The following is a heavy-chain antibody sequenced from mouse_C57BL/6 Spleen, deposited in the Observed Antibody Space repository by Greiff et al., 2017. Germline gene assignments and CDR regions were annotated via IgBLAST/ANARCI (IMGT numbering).Heavy chain of an antibody. CDR2: IDPEDGET. Sequence: VQLKQSAPALFPPLPSFPFSFTSSGFNITDYYMHWVKQRTEQGLEWIGRIDPEDGETKYAPKFQGKATITADTSSNTAYLQLSSLTSEDTAVYYCASYDGSSAFAYWGQGTLVTVSA. J-gene: IGHJ3*01. D-gene: IGHD1-1*01. CDR1: GFNITDYY. CDR3: ASYDGSSAFAY. V-gene: IGHV14-2*01.